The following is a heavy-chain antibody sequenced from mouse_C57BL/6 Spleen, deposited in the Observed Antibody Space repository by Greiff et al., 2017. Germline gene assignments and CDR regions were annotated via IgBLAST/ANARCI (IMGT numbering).Heavy chain of an antibody. D-gene: IGHD1-1*01. CDR3: ASFTTVVAKDFDV. Sequence: VQLQQPGAELVKPGASVKLSCKASGYTFTSYWMHWVKQRPGQGLEWIGMIHPNSGSTNYNEKFKSKATLTVDKSSSTAYMQLSSLTSEDSAVYYCASFTTVVAKDFDVWGTGTTVTVSS. V-gene: IGHV1-64*01. CDR1: GYTFTSYW. CDR2: IHPNSGST. J-gene: IGHJ1*03.